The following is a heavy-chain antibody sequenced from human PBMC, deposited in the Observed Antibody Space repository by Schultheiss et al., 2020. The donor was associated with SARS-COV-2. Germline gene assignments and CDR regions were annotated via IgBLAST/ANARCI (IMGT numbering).Heavy chain of an antibody. J-gene: IGHJ4*02. D-gene: IGHD5-24*01. Sequence: GGSLRLSCAASGFTVSSNYMSWVRQAPGKGLEWVSVIYSGGSTYYADSVKGRFTISRHNSKNTLYLQMNSLRAEDTAVYYCARLGDGYNYLPDYWGQGTLVTVSS. CDR1: GFTVSSNY. V-gene: IGHV3-53*04. CDR2: IYSGGST. CDR3: ARLGDGYNYLPDY.